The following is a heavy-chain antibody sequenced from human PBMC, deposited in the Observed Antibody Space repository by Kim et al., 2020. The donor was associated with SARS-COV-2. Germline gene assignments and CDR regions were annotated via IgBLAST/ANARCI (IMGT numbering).Heavy chain of an antibody. Sequence: KGQFTIPRNNAKNSLYLQMNSLRAEDTAVYYCARRGRYCSGSSCFYYFDYWGQGTLVTVSS. J-gene: IGHJ4*02. CDR3: ARRGRYCSGSSCFYYFDY. D-gene: IGHD2-15*01. V-gene: IGHV3-11*01.